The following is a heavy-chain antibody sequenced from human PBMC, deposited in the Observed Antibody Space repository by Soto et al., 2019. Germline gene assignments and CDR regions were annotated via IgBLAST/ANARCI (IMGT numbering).Heavy chain of an antibody. CDR3: ARGNYSDYRSSFDF. J-gene: IGHJ4*02. V-gene: IGHV4-30-4*01. CDR1: DGSIGNGDYY. CDR2: IFHSGRT. D-gene: IGHD4-17*01. Sequence: SSETLSLTCIVSDGSIGNGDYYWTWIRQPPGKGLEWIGYIFHSGRTDYNPSLTSRVTISVDTSKNIFSLKVNSVTAADTAVYYCARGNYSDYRSSFDFWGQGALVTVSS.